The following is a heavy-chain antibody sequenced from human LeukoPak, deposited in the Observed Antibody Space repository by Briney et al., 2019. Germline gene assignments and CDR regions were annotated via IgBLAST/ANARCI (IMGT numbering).Heavy chain of an antibody. CDR3: ARDRDRAVAGSYWYFDL. V-gene: IGHV4-4*07. CDR1: GGSISSYY. Sequence: SETLSLTCTVSGGSISSYYWSWIRQPAGKGLEWIGRIYTSGSTNYNPSLKSRVTMSVDTSKNQFSLKLGSVTAADTAVYYCARDRDRAVAGSYWYFDLWGRGTLVTVSS. J-gene: IGHJ2*01. CDR2: IYTSGST. D-gene: IGHD6-19*01.